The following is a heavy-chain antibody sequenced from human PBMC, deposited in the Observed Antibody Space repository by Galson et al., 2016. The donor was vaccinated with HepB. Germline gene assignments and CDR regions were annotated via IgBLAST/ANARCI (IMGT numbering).Heavy chain of an antibody. D-gene: IGHD3-22*01. V-gene: IGHV3-7*03. Sequence: SLRLSCAASGFTFTTYWMSWVRQAPGKGLERVANIKQDGSEKYYVGSVKGRFTISRDNAKNSLYLQMNSLRAEDTAVYYCAQYYYDSSGYVEYFQNWGQGSRVTVSS. J-gene: IGHJ1*01. CDR3: AQYYYDSSGYVEYFQN. CDR1: GFTFTTYW. CDR2: IKQDGSEK.